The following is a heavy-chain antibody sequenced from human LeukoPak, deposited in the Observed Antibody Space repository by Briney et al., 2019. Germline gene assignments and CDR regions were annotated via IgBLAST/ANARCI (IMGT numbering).Heavy chain of an antibody. CDR1: GFTFSSYW. CDR2: IKQDGSEK. Sequence: PGGSLTESCAASGFTFSSYWISWVRQAPGKGLEWVANIKQDGSEKYYVDSVKGRFTISRDNAKNSLYLQMNSLRAEDTAAYYCARGFRGSFEPWGQGHLVIVSS. CDR3: ARGFRGSFEP. D-gene: IGHD1-26*01. V-gene: IGHV3-7*01. J-gene: IGHJ5*01.